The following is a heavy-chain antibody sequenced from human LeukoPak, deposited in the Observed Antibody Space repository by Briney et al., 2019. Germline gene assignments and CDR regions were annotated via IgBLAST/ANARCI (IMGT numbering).Heavy chain of an antibody. CDR2: ISSSSSYI. D-gene: IGHD1-26*01. CDR1: GITFSSYS. Sequence: GGSLRLSCAASGITFSSYSMNWVRLAPGKGLEWVSSISSSSSYIYYADSVKGRCTISRDNSKNTLYLQMNSLRGEDTAVYYCASGIRAFDNWGQGTLVTVSA. J-gene: IGHJ4*02. V-gene: IGHV3-21*01. CDR3: ASGIRAFDN.